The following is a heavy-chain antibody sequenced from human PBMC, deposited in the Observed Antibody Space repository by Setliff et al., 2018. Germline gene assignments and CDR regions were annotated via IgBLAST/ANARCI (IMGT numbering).Heavy chain of an antibody. CDR3: ATLGHYYDRSGQQNLDY. D-gene: IGHD3-22*01. V-gene: IGHV3-11*01. CDR1: GGSFSGYY. J-gene: IGHJ4*02. Sequence: PSETLSLTCAVYGGSFSGYYWNWIRQAPGGGLEWVSGISDSGDTTIYADSVKGRFTISRDNAKNSLYLQMNSLRAEDTALYYCATLGHYYDRSGQQNLDYWGQGTLVTVSS. CDR2: ISDSGDTT.